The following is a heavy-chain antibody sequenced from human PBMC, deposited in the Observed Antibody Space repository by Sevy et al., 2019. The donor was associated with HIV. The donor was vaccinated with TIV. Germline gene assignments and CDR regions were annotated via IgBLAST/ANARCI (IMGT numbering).Heavy chain of an antibody. Sequence: SETLSLTCAVSHYXIRSAYQWGWIRQSPGKGLEXIGSIFPRGSAFYNPSLKSRLSISVDMSKNQFSLNLRSVTAADTAVYYCVEDKNDYGGSYFESXGPXTLVTVSS. D-gene: IGHD4-17*01. CDR1: HYXIRSAYQ. V-gene: IGHV4-38-2*01. CDR3: VEDKNDYGGSYFES. CDR2: IFPRGSA. J-gene: IGHJ4*02.